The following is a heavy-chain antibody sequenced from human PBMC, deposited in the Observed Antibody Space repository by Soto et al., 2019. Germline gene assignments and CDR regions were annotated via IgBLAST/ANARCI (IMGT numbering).Heavy chain of an antibody. V-gene: IGHV1-18*01. CDR2: ISPYNGNT. Sequence: GPEEKKPGASVNVSCKTSGYSFTNSGITWVRQAPGKGLEWMGWISPYNGNTNYAEKIQGRGTMTTDTSTRTAYMELSSLTSDDTAVYYCARDQAEFVTDYYHYYGMDVWGQGTTVTVSS. D-gene: IGHD1-20*01. CDR3: ARDQAEFVTDYYHYYGMDV. CDR1: GYSFTNSG. J-gene: IGHJ6*02.